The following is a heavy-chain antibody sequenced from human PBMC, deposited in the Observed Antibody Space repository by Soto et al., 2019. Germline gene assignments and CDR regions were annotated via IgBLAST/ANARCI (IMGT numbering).Heavy chain of an antibody. CDR2: INPNSGGT. Sequence: ASVKVSCKASGYTFTGYYVHWVRQAPGQGLEWMGWINPNSGGTNYAQKFQGWVTMTRDTSISTAYMELSRLRSDDTAVYYCARDLSINYYYDFGSGYPYYFDYGGQGTLVTVPS. D-gene: IGHD3-3*01. CDR1: GYTFTGYY. J-gene: IGHJ4*02. V-gene: IGHV1-2*04. CDR3: ARDLSINYYYDFGSGYPYYFDY.